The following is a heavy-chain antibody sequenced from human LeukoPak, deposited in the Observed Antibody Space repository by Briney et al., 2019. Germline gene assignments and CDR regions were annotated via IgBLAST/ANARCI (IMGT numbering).Heavy chain of an antibody. CDR2: INSDGSST. J-gene: IGHJ6*02. V-gene: IGHV3-74*01. Sequence: PGGSLRLSCAASGFTFSSYWMHWVRQAPGKGLVWVSRINSDGSSTSYADSVMGRFTISRDNAKNTLYLQMNSLRAEDTAVYYCARAATERYYYGMDVWGQGTTVTVSS. CDR3: ARAATERYYYGMDV. CDR1: GFTFSSYW. D-gene: IGHD6-25*01.